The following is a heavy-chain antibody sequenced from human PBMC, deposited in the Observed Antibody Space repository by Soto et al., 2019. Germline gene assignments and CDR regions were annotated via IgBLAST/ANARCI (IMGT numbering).Heavy chain of an antibody. D-gene: IGHD2-15*01. J-gene: IGHJ4*02. CDR3: AKDMVEVAARKAFDY. V-gene: IGHV3-74*01. Sequence: PGGSLRLSCAASGFTFSSYWMHWVRQAPGKGLVWVSRINSDGSSTSYADSVKGRFTISRDNAKNTLYLQMNSLRAEDTAVYYCAKDMVEVAARKAFDYWGQGTLVTVPS. CDR1: GFTFSSYW. CDR2: INSDGSST.